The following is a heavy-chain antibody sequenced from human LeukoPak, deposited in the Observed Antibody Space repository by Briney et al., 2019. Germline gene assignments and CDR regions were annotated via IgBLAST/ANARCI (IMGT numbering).Heavy chain of an antibody. CDR1: GGSISSSSYY. CDR3: ARAGYSSSDYYYGMDV. D-gene: IGHD6-13*01. J-gene: IGHJ6*02. V-gene: IGHV4-39*01. Sequence: SETLSLTCTVSGGSISSSSYYWGWIRQPPGKGLEWIGSIYYSGSTYYNPSLKSRVTISVDTSKNQFSLKLSSVTAADTAVYYCARAGYSSSDYYYGMDVWGQGTTVTVSS. CDR2: IYYSGST.